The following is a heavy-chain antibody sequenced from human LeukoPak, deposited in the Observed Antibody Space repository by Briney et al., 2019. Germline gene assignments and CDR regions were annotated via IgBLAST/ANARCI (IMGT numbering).Heavy chain of an antibody. CDR3: ARDGYYDSSGYHDAFDI. D-gene: IGHD3-22*01. V-gene: IGHV4-39*07. J-gene: IGHJ3*02. CDR1: GGSISSSSYY. CDR2: IYYSGST. Sequence: PSETLSLTCTVSGGSISSSSYYWGWIRQPPGKGLEWIGSIYYSGSTYYNPSLKSRVTISVDTSKNQFSLKLSSVTAADTAVYYCARDGYYDSSGYHDAFDIWGQGTMVTVSS.